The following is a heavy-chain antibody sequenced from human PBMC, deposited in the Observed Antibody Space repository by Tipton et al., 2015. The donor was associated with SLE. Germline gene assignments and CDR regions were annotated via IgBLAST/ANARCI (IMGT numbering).Heavy chain of an antibody. CDR1: GSSISSDDY. D-gene: IGHD3-10*01. CDR2: VYYSGST. Sequence: TLSLTCAVSGSSISSDDYWGWIRQPPGKGLEWIGSVYYSGSTHYNPSLKSRLTISVDTSKNLFSLSLSSVTAADTAVYYCARFHVKSYYEFDCWGQGTLVTVSS. J-gene: IGHJ4*02. CDR3: ARFHVKSYYEFDC. V-gene: IGHV4-38-2*01.